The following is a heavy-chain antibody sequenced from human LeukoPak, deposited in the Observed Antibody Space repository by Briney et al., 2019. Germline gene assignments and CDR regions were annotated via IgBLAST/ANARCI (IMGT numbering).Heavy chain of an antibody. J-gene: IGHJ3*02. CDR2: ISGSGGST. Sequence: GGSPRLSCAASGFTFSSYAMSWVRQAPGKGLEWVSAISGSGGSTHYADSVKGRFTISRDNSKNTLYLQMNSLRAEDTAVYYCAARYYYGSGSYVGDAFDIWGQGAMVTVSS. D-gene: IGHD3-10*01. CDR3: AARYYYGSGSYVGDAFDI. V-gene: IGHV3-23*01. CDR1: GFTFSSYA.